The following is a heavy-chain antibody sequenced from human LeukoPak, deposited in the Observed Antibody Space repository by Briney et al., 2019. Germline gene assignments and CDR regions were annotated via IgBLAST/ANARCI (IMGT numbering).Heavy chain of an antibody. Sequence: SQTLSLTCAISGDSVSSNSAAWNWIRQSPSRGLEWLERTYHRSKWYNDYAVSVKSRITINPVTSKNQFSLQLNSVTPEDTAVYYCAREVAVAGTVGYYYYGMDVWGKGTTVTVSS. D-gene: IGHD6-19*01. V-gene: IGHV6-1*01. CDR1: GDSVSSNSAA. CDR2: TYHRSKWYN. J-gene: IGHJ6*04. CDR3: AREVAVAGTVGYYYYGMDV.